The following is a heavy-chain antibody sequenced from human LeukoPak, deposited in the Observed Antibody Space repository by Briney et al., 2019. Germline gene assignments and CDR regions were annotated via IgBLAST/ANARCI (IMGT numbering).Heavy chain of an antibody. V-gene: IGHV4-61*02. J-gene: IGHJ3*02. CDR3: ARGAYIYDSSGRNAFDI. CDR2: IYTSGST. CDR1: GGSISSGSYY. Sequence: PSETLSLTCTVSGGSISSGSYYWSWIRQPAGKGLEWIGRIYTSGSTNYNPSLKSRVTISVDTSRNQFSLKVNSVTAADTAVYYCARGAYIYDSSGRNAFDIWGQGTMVTVSS. D-gene: IGHD3-22*01.